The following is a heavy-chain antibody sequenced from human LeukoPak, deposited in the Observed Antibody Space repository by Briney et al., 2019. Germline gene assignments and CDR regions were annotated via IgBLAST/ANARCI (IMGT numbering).Heavy chain of an antibody. CDR2: TSWNSGSI. J-gene: IGHJ4*02. CDR3: AKGGSGGPSFFGRGYSSSWYPPFFDY. CDR1: RLTFSNDA. D-gene: IGHD6-13*01. Sequence: PGGSLRLSCAASRLTFSNDAMSWVRRAPGKGLEWVSGTSWNSGSIGYADSVKGRFTISRDNAKNSLYLQMNSLRAEDMALYYCAKGGSGGPSFFGRGYSSSWYPPFFDYWGQGTLVTVSS. V-gene: IGHV3-9*03.